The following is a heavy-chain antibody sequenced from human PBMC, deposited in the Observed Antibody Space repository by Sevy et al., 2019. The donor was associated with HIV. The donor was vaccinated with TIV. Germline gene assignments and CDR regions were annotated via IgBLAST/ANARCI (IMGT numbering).Heavy chain of an antibody. V-gene: IGHV4-34*01. D-gene: IGHD3-22*01. CDR2: INHSGST. J-gene: IGHJ6*02. CDR3: ARGREYYDSSSWGFYYYGMDV. CDR1: GGSFSGYY. Sequence: SETLSLTCAVYGGSFSGYYWSWIRQPPGKGLEWIGEINHSGSTNYNPSLKSRVTISVDTSKNQFALKLSSVTAVDTAVYYCARGREYYDSSSWGFYYYGMDVWGQGTTVTVSS.